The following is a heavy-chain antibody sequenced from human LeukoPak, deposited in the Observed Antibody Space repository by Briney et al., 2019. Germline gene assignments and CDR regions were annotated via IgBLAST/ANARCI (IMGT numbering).Heavy chain of an antibody. Sequence: HGGSLRLSCAASGFTFSNYNMHWVRQAPGKGLEWVALISYDGTNKFYADSVKGRFTISRDNSKNTLYLQMNSLRGDDTAVYYCARRDGGSRLDYWGQGTLVTVSS. CDR1: GFTFSNYN. V-gene: IGHV3-30-3*01. J-gene: IGHJ4*02. CDR3: ARRDGGSRLDY. D-gene: IGHD2-15*01. CDR2: ISYDGTNK.